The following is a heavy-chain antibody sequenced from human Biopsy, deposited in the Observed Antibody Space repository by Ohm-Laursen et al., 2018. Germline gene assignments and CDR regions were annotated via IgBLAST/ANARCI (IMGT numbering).Heavy chain of an antibody. CDR2: IKRDGTTT. CDR3: ARGGFFAYSTFDY. D-gene: IGHD4-11*01. J-gene: IGHJ4*02. V-gene: IGHV3-74*01. Sequence: SLRLSCTASGFTFSNYYMHWVRQAPGKGLLWVSCIKRDGTTTDYAESVKGRFTISRDNAKNMLYLQMNSLRAEDTAVYYCARGGFFAYSTFDYWGQGALVTVSS. CDR1: GFTFSNYY.